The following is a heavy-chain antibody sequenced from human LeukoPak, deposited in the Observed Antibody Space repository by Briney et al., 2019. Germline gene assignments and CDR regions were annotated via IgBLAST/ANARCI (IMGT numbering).Heavy chain of an antibody. Sequence: GESLKISCKASGYSFTNYWIGWVRQMPGKGLEWMGITYPGDSDTKYSPSFQDQVTISADKPINTAYLQWSSLRASDTAMYYCARQGTIVAGTLGTTFDYWGQGTLLTVSS. J-gene: IGHJ4*02. V-gene: IGHV5-51*01. CDR2: TYPGDSDT. CDR1: GYSFTNYW. D-gene: IGHD5-12*01. CDR3: ARQGTIVAGTLGTTFDY.